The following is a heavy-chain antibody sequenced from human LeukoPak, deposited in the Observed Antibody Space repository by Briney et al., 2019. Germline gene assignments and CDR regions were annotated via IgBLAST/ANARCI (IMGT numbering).Heavy chain of an antibody. Sequence: GGSLRLSCAASGFTVSSSYISWVRQAPGKGLEWVSVIYSGGNTYYPDSVKGRFTISRDISKNTLYLQMNSLRAEDTAVYYCARDLTGDSGGYSDSWGQGTLVTVSS. V-gene: IGHV3-66*01. CDR2: IYSGGNT. D-gene: IGHD7-27*01. J-gene: IGHJ4*02. CDR1: GFTVSSSY. CDR3: ARDLTGDSGGYSDS.